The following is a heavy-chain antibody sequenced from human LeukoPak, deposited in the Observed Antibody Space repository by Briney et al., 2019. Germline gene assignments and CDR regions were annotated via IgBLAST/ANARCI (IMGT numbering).Heavy chain of an antibody. V-gene: IGHV3-21*01. CDR2: ISSGSTYI. CDR1: GFSFNTYS. Sequence: GGSLRLSCAASGFSFNTYSMNWVRQAPGKGLEWVSYISSGSTYIYYADSVKGRFTISRDNSKNTLYLQMNSLRAEDTAVYYCARVKTSGWLDAFNIWGQGTMVTVSS. CDR3: ARVKTSGWLDAFNI. J-gene: IGHJ3*02. D-gene: IGHD6-19*01.